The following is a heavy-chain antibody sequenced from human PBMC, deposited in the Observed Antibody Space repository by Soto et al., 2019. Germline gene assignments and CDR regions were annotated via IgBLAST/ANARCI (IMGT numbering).Heavy chain of an antibody. CDR2: ISSNGGSP. Sequence: GVSLRLSCSASGFTFSTYAMHWVRQAPGKGLEYVSAISSNGGSPYYADSVKGRFTISRDNSKNALSLQMSSLRAEDTAIYYCLKDGYCPSTGCSAYYGLDLCVQGTTGTVSS. V-gene: IGHV3-64D*06. CDR3: LKDGYCPSTGCSAYYGLDL. CDR1: GFTFSTYA. J-gene: IGHJ6*02. D-gene: IGHD2-2*03.